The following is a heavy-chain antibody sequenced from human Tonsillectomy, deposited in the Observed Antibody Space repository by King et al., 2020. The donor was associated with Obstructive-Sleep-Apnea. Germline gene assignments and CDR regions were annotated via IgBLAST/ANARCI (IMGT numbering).Heavy chain of an antibody. Sequence: QLVQSGAEVKKPGASVKVSCKASGYTFTGYYMHWVRQAPGQGLEWMGWINPNSGGTNYAQKFQGWVTMTRDPSISTAYMELSRLRSDDTAVYYCARGITMVRGALGYYGMDVWGQGTTVTVSS. V-gene: IGHV1-2*04. J-gene: IGHJ6*02. D-gene: IGHD3-10*01. CDR1: GYTFTGYY. CDR3: ARGITMVRGALGYYGMDV. CDR2: INPNSGGT.